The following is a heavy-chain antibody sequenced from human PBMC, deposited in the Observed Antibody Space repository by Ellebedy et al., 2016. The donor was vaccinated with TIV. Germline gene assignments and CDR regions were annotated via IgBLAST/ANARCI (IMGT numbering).Heavy chain of an antibody. D-gene: IGHD6-19*01. CDR3: ARGSGWYDPFDL. Sequence: MPSETLSLTCTVSGGSISSGGNYWTWIRQHPGKGQEWSGFIYYSGSTYNNPSLRSRVTTSVDTSKNQFSLNLTSVTAADTAMYYCARGSGWYDPFDLWGQGTLVTVSS. CDR2: IYYSGST. J-gene: IGHJ4*02. CDR1: GGSISSGGNY. V-gene: IGHV4-31*03.